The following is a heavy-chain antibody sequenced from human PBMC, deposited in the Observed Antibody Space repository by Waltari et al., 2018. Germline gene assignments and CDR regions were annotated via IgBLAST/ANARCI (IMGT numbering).Heavy chain of an antibody. Sequence: QVQLVQSGAEVKKPGASVKVSCKASGYTFTIFATSWVRQAPGQGLEWMGWISGYNANTNYAQKFQGRVAMTTDTSTSTAYMELRSLTSDDTAVYYCARVPMGTGTTDWFDPWGQGTPVIVST. CDR1: GYTFTIFA. D-gene: IGHD1-7*01. CDR2: ISGYNANT. J-gene: IGHJ5*02. V-gene: IGHV1-18*01. CDR3: ARVPMGTGTTDWFDP.